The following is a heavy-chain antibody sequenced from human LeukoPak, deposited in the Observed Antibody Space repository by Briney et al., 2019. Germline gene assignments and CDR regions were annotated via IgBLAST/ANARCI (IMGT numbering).Heavy chain of an antibody. Sequence: GGSLRLSCAASGFNFSSYWMHWVRQAPGKGLVWVSRINSDGSTTNYADSVKGRFTISRDNAKNTLYLQMNNLRAEDTAVYYCARDRNNRTPFEDWGQGTLVTVSS. CDR3: ARDRNNRTPFED. CDR2: INSDGSTT. CDR1: GFNFSSYW. V-gene: IGHV3-74*01. J-gene: IGHJ4*02. D-gene: IGHD1-14*01.